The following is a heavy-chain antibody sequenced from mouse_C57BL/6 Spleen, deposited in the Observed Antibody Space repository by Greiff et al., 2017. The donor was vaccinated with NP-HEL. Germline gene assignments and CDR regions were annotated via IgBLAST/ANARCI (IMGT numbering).Heavy chain of an antibody. CDR3: ARGETGTWFAY. D-gene: IGHD4-1*01. CDR2: ISDGGSYT. J-gene: IGHJ3*01. CDR1: GFTFSSYA. Sequence: EVQLVESGGGLVKPGGSLKLSCAASGFTFSSYAMSWVRQTPEKRLEWVATISDGGSYTYYPDNVKGRFTISRDNAKNNLYLQMSQLKSTDTALYYCARGETGTWFAYWGQGTLVTVSA. V-gene: IGHV5-4*01.